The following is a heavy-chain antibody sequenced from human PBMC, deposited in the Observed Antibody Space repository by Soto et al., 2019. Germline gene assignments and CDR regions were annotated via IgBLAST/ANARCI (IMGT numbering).Heavy chain of an antibody. D-gene: IGHD3-10*01. CDR2: IIPILETA. J-gene: IGHJ6*04. Sequence: QVQLVQSGAEVKKPGSSVKVSCKASGGTFGRYTLSWVRQAPGQGLEWMGWIIPILETANYARRFQGRLTITADTSTGTAYVDLSGLKSDDTGVYYCARGGKLGGDLDVWGKGTPVTFSS. CDR3: ARGGKLGGDLDV. V-gene: IGHV1-69*08. CDR1: GGTFGRYT.